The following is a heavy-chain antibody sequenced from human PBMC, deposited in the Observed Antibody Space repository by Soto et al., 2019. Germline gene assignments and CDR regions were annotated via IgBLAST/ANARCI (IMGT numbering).Heavy chain of an antibody. Sequence: SETLSLTCAVSGGSISSGGYSWSWIRQPPGKGLEWIGYMYHSGSTYYNPSLKSRVTISVDTSKNHFSLKLSSVTAADTAVYYCVRALNRGDYYDSSGPNDYWGRGTLVTVSS. CDR2: MYHSGST. CDR3: VRALNRGDYYDSSGPNDY. CDR1: GGSISSGGYS. V-gene: IGHV4-30-2*05. J-gene: IGHJ4*02. D-gene: IGHD3-22*01.